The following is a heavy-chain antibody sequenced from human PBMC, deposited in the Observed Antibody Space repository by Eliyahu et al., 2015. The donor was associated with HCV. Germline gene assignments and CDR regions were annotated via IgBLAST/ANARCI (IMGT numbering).Heavy chain of an antibody. Sequence: GLEWMGWMNPNSGNTGYAQKFQGRVTMTRNTSISTAYMELSSLRSEDTAVYYCARETESRSQVVPAGYYYYGMDVWGKGTTVTVSS. J-gene: IGHJ6*04. D-gene: IGHD2-2*01. CDR3: ARETESRSQVVPAGYYYYGMDV. CDR2: MNPNSGNT. V-gene: IGHV1-8*01.